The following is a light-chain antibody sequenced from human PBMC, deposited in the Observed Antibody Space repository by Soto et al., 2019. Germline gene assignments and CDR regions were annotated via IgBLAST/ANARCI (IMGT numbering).Light chain of an antibody. V-gene: IGKV3-15*01. CDR3: QQYNTWPRT. J-gene: IGKJ1*01. CDR2: GAS. CDR1: QSVSSD. Sequence: ETVMTQSPATLSVSPGERATLSFGASQSVSSDLAWYQQKPGQAPRLLMFGASIRATNISARFTGSRSGTDFTLTISSLQSEDFAVYFCQQYNTWPRTFGQGTKVDI.